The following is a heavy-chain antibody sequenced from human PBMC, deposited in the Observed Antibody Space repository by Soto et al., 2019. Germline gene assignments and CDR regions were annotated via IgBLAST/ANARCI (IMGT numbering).Heavy chain of an antibody. V-gene: IGHV1-18*01. CDR2: ISAYNGNT. CDR3: AGHVIAAAGTPDDYYNYYGMDV. CDR1: GYTFTSYG. J-gene: IGHJ6*02. Sequence: QVQLVQSGAEVKKPGASVKVSCKASGYTFTSYGISWVRQAPGQGLEWMGWISAYNGNTNYAQKLQGRVTMTTDTSTSTAYMELRSLRSDDTAVYYCAGHVIAAAGTPDDYYNYYGMDVWGQGTTVTVSS. D-gene: IGHD6-13*01.